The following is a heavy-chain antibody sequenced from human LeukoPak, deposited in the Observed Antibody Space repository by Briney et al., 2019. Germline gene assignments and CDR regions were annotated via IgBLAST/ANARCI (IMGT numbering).Heavy chain of an antibody. CDR3: ARESITMVRGVISDGMDA. J-gene: IGHJ6*04. Sequence: SETLSLTCTVSGGSISSGGYYWSWIRQRPGKGLEWIGYIYYSGSTYYNPSLKSRVTISVDTSKNQFSLKLSSVTAADTAVYYCARESITMVRGVISDGMDAWGKGTTVTVSS. V-gene: IGHV4-31*03. CDR2: IYYSGST. CDR1: GGSISSGGYY. D-gene: IGHD3-10*01.